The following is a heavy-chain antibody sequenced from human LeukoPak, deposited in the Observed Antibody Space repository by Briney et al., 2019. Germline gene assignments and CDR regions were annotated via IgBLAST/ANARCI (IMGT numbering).Heavy chain of an antibody. J-gene: IGHJ4*02. D-gene: IGHD3-16*02. CDR1: GYTFTSYG. CDR2: ISAYNGNT. CDR3: ARHYVWGSYRHPDY. V-gene: IGHV1-18*01. Sequence: AASVKVSCKASGYTFTSYGISWVRQAPGQGLEWMGWISAYNGNTNYAPKLQGRVTMTTDTSTSTAYTELRSLRSDDTAVYYCARHYVWGSYRHPDYWGQGTLVTVSS.